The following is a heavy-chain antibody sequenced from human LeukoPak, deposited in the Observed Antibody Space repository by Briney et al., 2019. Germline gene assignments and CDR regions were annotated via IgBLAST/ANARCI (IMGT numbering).Heavy chain of an antibody. CDR1: GFTFSSYV. J-gene: IGHJ4*02. CDR3: AKSKVDTAMVPDY. Sequence: PGGSLRLSCAASGFTFSSYVMHWVRQAPGKGLEWVAVISYDGSNKYYADSVKGRFTISRDNSKNTLYLQMNSLRAEDTAVYYCAKSKVDTAMVPDYWGQGTLVTVSS. V-gene: IGHV3-30*18. CDR2: ISYDGSNK. D-gene: IGHD5-18*01.